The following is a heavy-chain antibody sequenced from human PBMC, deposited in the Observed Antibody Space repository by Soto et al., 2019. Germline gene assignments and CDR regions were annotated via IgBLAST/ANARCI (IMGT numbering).Heavy chain of an antibody. J-gene: IGHJ6*02. CDR2: IYTSGST. CDR3: ARGAWVCGVALNYYYYGMDV. D-gene: IGHD3-3*01. CDR1: GGSISSYY. Sequence: SETLSLTCTVSGGSISSYYWSWIRQPAGKGLEWIGRIYTSGSTNYNPSLKSRVTMSVDTSKNQFSLKLSSVTAADTAVYYCARGAWVCGVALNYYYYGMDVWGQGSTVTVSS. V-gene: IGHV4-4*07.